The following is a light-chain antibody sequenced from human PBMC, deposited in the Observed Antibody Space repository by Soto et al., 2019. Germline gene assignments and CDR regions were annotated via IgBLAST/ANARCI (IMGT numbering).Light chain of an antibody. Sequence: QSALTQPASVSGSPGRSITISCTGTSSDVGGYNYVSWYQQHPGKAPKLMIYEVNNRPSGVSNRFSGSKSGNTASLTISGLQAEDEAYYYCSSHTTSGTLIFGGGTKLTVL. CDR1: SSDVGGYNY. V-gene: IGLV2-14*01. CDR3: SSHTTSGTLI. J-gene: IGLJ2*01. CDR2: EVN.